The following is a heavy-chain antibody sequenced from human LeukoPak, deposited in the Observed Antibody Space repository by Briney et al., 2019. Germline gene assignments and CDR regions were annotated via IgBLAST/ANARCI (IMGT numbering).Heavy chain of an antibody. J-gene: IGHJ4*02. CDR3: ANTPTA. CDR2: ISSSGQST. D-gene: IGHD2-15*01. V-gene: IGHV3-23*01. Sequence: GVLRLSCAASGFTFSSYTMAWVRQAPGKGLEWVSGISSSGQSTYHADSVKGRFTISRDNSKNTLYLQMNSLRAEDTAVYYCANTPTAWGQGTLVTVSS. CDR1: GFTFSSYT.